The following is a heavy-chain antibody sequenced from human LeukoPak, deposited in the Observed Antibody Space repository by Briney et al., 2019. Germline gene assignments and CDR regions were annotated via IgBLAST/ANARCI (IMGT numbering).Heavy chain of an antibody. CDR2: ISGSGGSA. V-gene: IGHV3-23*01. J-gene: IGHJ4*02. CDR3: AKNPAILRDF. CDR1: GFTFSSYA. Sequence: PGGSLRLSCAASGFTFSSYAMSWVRQAPGKGLEWVSAISGSGGSAYYADSVKGRFTISRDISKNTLYLQMNSLRAEDTAVYYCAKNPAILRDFWGQGTLVTVSS.